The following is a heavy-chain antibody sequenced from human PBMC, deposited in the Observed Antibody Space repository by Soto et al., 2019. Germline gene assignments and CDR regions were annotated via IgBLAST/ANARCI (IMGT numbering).Heavy chain of an antibody. V-gene: IGHV3-30-3*01. CDR2: ISYDGSNK. D-gene: IGHD5-18*01. CDR1: GFTFSSYA. J-gene: IGHJ4*02. CDR3: ASGERLPTDY. Sequence: QVQLVESGGGVVQPGRSLRLSCAASGFTFSSYAMHWVRQAPGKGLEWVAVISYDGSNKYYADSVKGRFTISRDNSKNTLYLQMNSLRAEDTAVYYCASGERLPTDYWGQGTLVTVSS.